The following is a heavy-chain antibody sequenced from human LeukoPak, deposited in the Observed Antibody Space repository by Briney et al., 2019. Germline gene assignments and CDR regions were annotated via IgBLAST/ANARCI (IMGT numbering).Heavy chain of an antibody. J-gene: IGHJ6*03. CDR2: IIPIFGTA. D-gene: IGHD2-2*03. CDR1: GGTFSSYA. CDR3: ASGYCSSTGCYRPNYYYYYMDV. V-gene: IGHV1-69*06. Sequence: SVKVFCRASGGTFSSYAISWVRQAPGQGLEWVGGIIPIFGTANYAQKFQGRVTITADKSTSTAYMELSSLRSEDTAVYYCASGYCSSTGCYRPNYYYYYMDVWGKGTTVTVSS.